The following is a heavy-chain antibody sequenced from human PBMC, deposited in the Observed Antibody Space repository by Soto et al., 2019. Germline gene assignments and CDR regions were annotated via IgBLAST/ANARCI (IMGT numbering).Heavy chain of an antibody. CDR1: GFTFSSYG. V-gene: IGHV3-30*18. CDR2: ISYDGSNK. D-gene: IGHD1-26*01. Sequence: QVQLVESGGGVVQPGRSLRLSCVASGFTFSSYGMHWVRQAPGKGLEWVAVISYDGSNKYYADSVKGRFTISRDNSKNTLYLQMNSLRAEDTAVYYCAKASRVGAFDIWGQGTMVTVSS. CDR3: AKASRVGAFDI. J-gene: IGHJ3*02.